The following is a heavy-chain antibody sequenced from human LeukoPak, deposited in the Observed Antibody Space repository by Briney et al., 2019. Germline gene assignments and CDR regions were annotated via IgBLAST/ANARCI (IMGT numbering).Heavy chain of an antibody. CDR2: INTNTGNP. D-gene: IGHD2-2*02. CDR1: GYTFTSYA. J-gene: IGHJ5*02. Sequence: GASVKVSCKASGYTFTSYAMNWVRQAPGQGLEWMGWINTNTGNPTYAQGFTGRFVFSLDTSVSTAYLQISSLKAEDTAVYYCARVRRRYCSSTSCYTAMNWFDPWGQGTLVTVSS. V-gene: IGHV7-4-1*02. CDR3: ARVRRRYCSSTSCYTAMNWFDP.